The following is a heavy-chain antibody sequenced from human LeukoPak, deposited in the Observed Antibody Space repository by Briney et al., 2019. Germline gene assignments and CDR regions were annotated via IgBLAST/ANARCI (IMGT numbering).Heavy chain of an antibody. CDR2: ISGSGGTT. D-gene: IGHD1-26*01. CDR3: AKDTSGSTSYSYHYGMDV. CDR1: GFTFSSHS. J-gene: IGHJ6*02. Sequence: GGSLRLSCAASGFTFSSHSMSWVRQAPGKGLEWVSVISGSGGTTYYADSVKGRFTISRDNSKSTLYLQMNSLRAEDTAVYYCAKDTSGSTSYSYHYGMDVWGQGTTVTVSS. V-gene: IGHV3-23*01.